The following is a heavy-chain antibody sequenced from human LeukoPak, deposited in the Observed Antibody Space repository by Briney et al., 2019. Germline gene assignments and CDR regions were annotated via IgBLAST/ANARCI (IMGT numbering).Heavy chain of an antibody. D-gene: IGHD2-15*01. Sequence: GASVKVSCTASGYTFTGYYMHWVRQAPGQGLEWMGWINPNSGGTNYAQKFQGRVNMTRDTSISTAYMELSRLRSDDTAVYCCARDLYCSGGSCYPRWGQGTLVTVSS. CDR3: ARDLYCSGGSCYPR. J-gene: IGHJ4*02. CDR1: GYTFTGYY. V-gene: IGHV1-2*02. CDR2: INPNSGGT.